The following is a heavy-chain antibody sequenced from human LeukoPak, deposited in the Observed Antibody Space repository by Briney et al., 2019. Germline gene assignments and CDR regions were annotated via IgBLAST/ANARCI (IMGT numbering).Heavy chain of an antibody. D-gene: IGHD4-17*01. Sequence: ASVKVSCKASGYTFTSYGISWVRQAPGQGLEWMGWISAYNGNTNYAQKLQGRVTMTTDTSTSTAYMELRSLISDDTAVYYCARDLLDYGDPGYWGQGTLVTVSS. V-gene: IGHV1-18*01. CDR1: GYTFTSYG. J-gene: IGHJ4*02. CDR2: ISAYNGNT. CDR3: ARDLLDYGDPGY.